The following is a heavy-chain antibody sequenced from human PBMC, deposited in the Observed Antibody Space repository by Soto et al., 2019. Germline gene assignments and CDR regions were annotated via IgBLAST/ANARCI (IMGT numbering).Heavy chain of an antibody. CDR1: GFTFSSYS. V-gene: IGHV3-21*01. CDR2: ISSSSSYI. D-gene: IGHD3-22*01. CDR3: ARDYYDSSGYYYD. J-gene: IGHJ4*02. Sequence: GGSLRLSCAASGFTFSSYSMNWVRQAPGKGLEWVSSISSSSSYIYYADSVKGRFTISRDNAKNSLYLQMNSLRAKDTAVYYCARDYYDSSGYYYDWGQGTLVTVSS.